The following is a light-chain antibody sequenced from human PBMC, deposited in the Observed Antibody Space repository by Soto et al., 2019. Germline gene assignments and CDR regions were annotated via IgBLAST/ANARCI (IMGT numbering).Light chain of an antibody. CDR1: QTVSANQ. CDR3: QSYTQSLWT. V-gene: IGKV3-20*01. CDR2: GVS. Sequence: EIVLTHSPGTLSLSPGERATFSCRTSQTVSANQFALYQPKPGQAPRLLISGVSTRAAGIPDRFGGSGSGTYFTLTISGLEPEDFAIYYCQSYTQSLWTFGQGTKVEI. J-gene: IGKJ1*01.